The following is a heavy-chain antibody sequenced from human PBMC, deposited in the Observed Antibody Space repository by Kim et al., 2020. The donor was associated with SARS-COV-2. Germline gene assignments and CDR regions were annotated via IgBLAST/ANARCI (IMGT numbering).Heavy chain of an antibody. V-gene: IGHV4-39*01. CDR1: GGSISSSSYY. J-gene: IGHJ6*02. CDR2: IYYSGST. Sequence: SETLSLTCTVSGGSISSSSYYWGWIRQPPGKGLEWIGSIYYSGSTYYNPSLKSRVTISVDTSKNQFSLKLSSVTAADTAVYYCARHGGDNRVGHYYYGMDVWGQGTTVTVSS. D-gene: IGHD1-20*01. CDR3: ARHGGDNRVGHYYYGMDV.